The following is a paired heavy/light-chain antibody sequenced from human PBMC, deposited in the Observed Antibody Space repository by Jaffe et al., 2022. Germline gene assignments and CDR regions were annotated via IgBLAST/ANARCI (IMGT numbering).Light chain of an antibody. CDR3: SSYTRANTLV. V-gene: IGLV2-14*01. J-gene: IGLJ2*01. CDR1: SSDVGGDKY. Sequence: QSALTQPASVSGSPGQSITISCTGTSSDVGGDKYVSWYQQQPGKAPKLMIYEVSNRPSGVSNRFSGSRSGNTASLSISGLQGEDEGDYFCSSYTRANTLVFGGGTKLTVL. CDR2: EVS.
Heavy chain of an antibody. CDR3: TRDYFASRSYYNPFAFEV. J-gene: IGHJ3*01. Sequence: QLQLVESGGGVVQPGGSLRLSCAASRFIFSNYGMHWVRQAPDRGLEWVAYIGYDGSKKYFADSVKGRFSISRDNPKNTLYLQMNSLRREDTATYYCTRDYFASRSYYNPFAFEVWGQGTMVTVSS. D-gene: IGHD3-10*01. CDR1: RFIFSNYG. V-gene: IGHV3-30*02. CDR2: IGYDGSKK.